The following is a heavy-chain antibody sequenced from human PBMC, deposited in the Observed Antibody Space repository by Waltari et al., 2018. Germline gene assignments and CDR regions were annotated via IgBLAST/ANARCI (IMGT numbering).Heavy chain of an antibody. Sequence: EVQLVESGGGLVQPGGSLRLSCAASGFTFSSYSMNWVRQAPGKGLEWVGGIKSRTDGGTAEHAAPVKGRLTISRDDSKNMLYLQMNSLKIEDTAVYYCTTWGGVWGQGTLVTVSS. CDR3: TTWGGV. J-gene: IGHJ4*02. D-gene: IGHD3-16*01. CDR2: IKSRTDGGTA. CDR1: GFTFSSYS. V-gene: IGHV3-15*01.